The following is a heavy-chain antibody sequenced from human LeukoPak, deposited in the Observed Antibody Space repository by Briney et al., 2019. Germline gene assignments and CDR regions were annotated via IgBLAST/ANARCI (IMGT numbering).Heavy chain of an antibody. V-gene: IGHV4-34*01. CDR3: ASCSGYDYYYYGMDV. CDR1: GVSFSGYY. Sequence: PSETLSLTCAVYGVSFSGYYWSWIRQPPGKGLEWIGEINHSGSTNYNLSLKSRVTISVDTSKNQFSLKLSSVTAADTAVYYCASCSGYDYYYYGMDVWGQGTTVTVSS. J-gene: IGHJ6*02. CDR2: INHSGST. D-gene: IGHD2-15*01.